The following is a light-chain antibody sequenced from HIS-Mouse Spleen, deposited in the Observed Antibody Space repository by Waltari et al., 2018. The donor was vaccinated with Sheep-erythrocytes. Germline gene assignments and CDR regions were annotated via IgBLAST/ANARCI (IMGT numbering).Light chain of an antibody. Sequence: QSALTQPRSVSGSPGQSVTISCTGTSSDVGGYNYVSWYQQHPGKAPKLMISDVSKRPSGVPDRFPGSKAGNTASLTISGLQAEDEADYYCCSYAGSYVVFGGGTKLTVL. J-gene: IGLJ2*01. CDR3: CSYAGSYVV. CDR2: DVS. V-gene: IGLV2-11*01. CDR1: SSDVGGYNY.